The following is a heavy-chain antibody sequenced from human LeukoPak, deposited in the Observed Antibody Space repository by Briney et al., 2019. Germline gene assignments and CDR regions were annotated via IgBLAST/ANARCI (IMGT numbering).Heavy chain of an antibody. CDR1: GGSTSSYY. CDR2: IYYSGST. V-gene: IGHV4-59*01. Sequence: SETLSLTCTVSGGSTSSYYWSWIRQPPGKGLEWIGYIYYSGSTNYNPSLKSRVTISVDTSKNQFSLKLTSVTAADTAVYYCARVEWELLGFDYWGQGTLVTVSP. D-gene: IGHD1-26*01. CDR3: ARVEWELLGFDY. J-gene: IGHJ4*02.